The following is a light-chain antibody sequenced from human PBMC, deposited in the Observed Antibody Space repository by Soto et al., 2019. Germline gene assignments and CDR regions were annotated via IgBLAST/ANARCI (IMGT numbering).Light chain of an antibody. J-gene: IGLJ2*01. CDR1: SGDVGYYTY. Sequence: QSALTQPPSASGSPGQSVTISCTGTSGDVGYYTYVSLYQQHPGKAPRLRIYEVSKRPSGVPDRFSGSKSGNTASLTVSGLQAEYEADYYCSSYAVRNSVVFGGGTKPTVL. CDR3: SSYAVRNSVV. V-gene: IGLV2-8*01. CDR2: EVS.